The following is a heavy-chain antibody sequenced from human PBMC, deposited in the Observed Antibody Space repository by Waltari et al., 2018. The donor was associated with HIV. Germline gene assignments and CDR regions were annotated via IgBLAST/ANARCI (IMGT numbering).Heavy chain of an antibody. V-gene: IGHV4-39*02. J-gene: IGHJ6*02. Sequence: HLQLQESGPSLLKPSETLSLSCSVSGSPVENRAALWGWFRQPPGKSLEWIVSISSGGNIYHNQTLMSRISISLDTSRNHISLKMTSATASDSSVYYCARQLRIIQTSSYRMDVWGPGTLVTV. D-gene: IGHD3-16*02. CDR3: ARQLRIIQTSSYRMDV. CDR2: ISSGGNI. CDR1: GSPVENRAAL.